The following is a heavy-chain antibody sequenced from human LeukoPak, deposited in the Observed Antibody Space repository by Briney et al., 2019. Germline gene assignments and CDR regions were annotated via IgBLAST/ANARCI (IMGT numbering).Heavy chain of an antibody. V-gene: IGHV4-39*01. CDR2: IYYSGST. Sequence: SETLSLTWTVSGGSISSSSYYWGWIRQPPGKGLEWIGSIYYSGSTYYNPSLKSRVTISVDTSKNQFSLKLSSVTAADTAVYYCARQGITIFGVVRGPDWFDPWGQGTLVTVSS. J-gene: IGHJ5*02. D-gene: IGHD3-3*01. CDR1: GGSISSSSYY. CDR3: ARQGITIFGVVRGPDWFDP.